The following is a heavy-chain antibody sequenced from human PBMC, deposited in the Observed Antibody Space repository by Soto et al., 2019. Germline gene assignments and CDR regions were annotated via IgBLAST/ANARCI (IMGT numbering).Heavy chain of an antibody. V-gene: IGHV3-23*01. Sequence: EVQLLASGGGLVQPGGSLRLSCAASGFTFSSYAMSWVRQAPGKGLEWVSVISGSGGSTYYADSVKGRFTISRDNSRNTLYLQMNSLRAEDTAVYYCAKGKYSSSWYFDYWGQGILVTVSS. CDR3: AKGKYSSSWYFDY. D-gene: IGHD6-13*01. CDR2: ISGSGGST. J-gene: IGHJ4*02. CDR1: GFTFSSYA.